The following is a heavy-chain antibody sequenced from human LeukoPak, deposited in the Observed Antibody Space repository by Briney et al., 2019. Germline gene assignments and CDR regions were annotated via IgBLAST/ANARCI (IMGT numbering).Heavy chain of an antibody. CDR2: IKSNTDGGTT. CDR3: TTNPYDRSGYHI. J-gene: IGHJ3*02. V-gene: IGHV3-15*01. Sequence: NSGGSLRLSCAASGLTFTKAWMTWVRQAPGEGLEWVGRIKSNTDGGTTDYAAPVKGRFTISRDDSKNTLYLQMNSLKTEDTAVYYCTTNPYDRSGYHIWGQGTMVTVSS. D-gene: IGHD3-22*01. CDR1: GLTFTKAW.